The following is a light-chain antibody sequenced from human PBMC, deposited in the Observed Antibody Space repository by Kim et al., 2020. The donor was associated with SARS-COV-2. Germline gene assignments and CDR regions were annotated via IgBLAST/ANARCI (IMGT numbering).Light chain of an antibody. CDR1: ENLGTW. CDR2: LAS. Sequence: SASVGGRFTITCRASENLGTWLAWYRQTPGRAPSLLIYLASTLESGVPSRFSGTGSGTEFSLSITSLQPDDFATYYCQHYSRFPYTFGQGTKLEI. V-gene: IGKV1-5*03. J-gene: IGKJ2*01. CDR3: QHYSRFPYT.